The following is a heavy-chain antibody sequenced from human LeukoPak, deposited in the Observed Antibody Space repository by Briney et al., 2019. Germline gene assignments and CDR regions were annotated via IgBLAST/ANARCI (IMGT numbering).Heavy chain of an antibody. V-gene: IGHV4-31*03. J-gene: IGHJ4*02. D-gene: IGHD5-24*01. CDR3: ARDRDGYNGLDY. CDR1: GGSINSGGYY. CDR2: IYYSGST. Sequence: PSETLSLTCTVSGGSINSGGYYWSWIRQHPGKGLEWNGYIYYSGSTYSNPSLKSRLTISVDTSKNQFSLKLSSVTAADTAVYYCARDRDGYNGLDYWGQGTLVTVSS.